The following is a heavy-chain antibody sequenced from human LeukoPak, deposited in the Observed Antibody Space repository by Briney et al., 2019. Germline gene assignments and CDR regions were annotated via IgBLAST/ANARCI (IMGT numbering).Heavy chain of an antibody. D-gene: IGHD6-6*01. CDR2: ISGSGGST. CDR3: ARHLSIAARADFDY. Sequence: GGSLRLSCAASGFTFSSYAMSWVRQAPGKGLEWVSSISGSGGSTYYADPVKGEFTITRDNSKITMYLQMNSLRAEDTAVYYCARHLSIAARADFDYWGQGTLVTVSS. V-gene: IGHV3-23*01. J-gene: IGHJ4*02. CDR1: GFTFSSYA.